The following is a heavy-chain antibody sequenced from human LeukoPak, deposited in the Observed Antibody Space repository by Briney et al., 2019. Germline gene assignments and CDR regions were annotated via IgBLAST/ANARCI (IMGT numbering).Heavy chain of an antibody. CDR2: IIEKGNA. Sequence: SETLSLTCALYGGSFSSYSWSWTWIRQAPEKGLEWIGEIIEKGNANYNPSLESRVTIDLDTSKNQFSLKLTSMTAADTAMYYCARGYYPPRWYFDLWGRGTLVTVSS. CDR3: ARGYYPPRWYFDL. J-gene: IGHJ2*01. V-gene: IGHV4-34*01. CDR1: GGSFSSYS. D-gene: IGHD3-10*01.